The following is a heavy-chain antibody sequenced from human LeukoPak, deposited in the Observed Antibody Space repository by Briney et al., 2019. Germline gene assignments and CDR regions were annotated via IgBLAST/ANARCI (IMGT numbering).Heavy chain of an antibody. J-gene: IGHJ3*02. CDR1: GFTFSSYG. CDR3: AKDKGWLQAENDAFDI. D-gene: IGHD5-24*01. Sequence: PGRSLRLSCAASGFTFSSYGMHWVRQAPGKGLEWVAVISYDGSNKFYADSVKGRFTISRDNSKNTLYLQMNSLRAEDTAVYYCAKDKGWLQAENDAFDIWGQGTMVTVSS. CDR2: ISYDGSNK. V-gene: IGHV3-30*18.